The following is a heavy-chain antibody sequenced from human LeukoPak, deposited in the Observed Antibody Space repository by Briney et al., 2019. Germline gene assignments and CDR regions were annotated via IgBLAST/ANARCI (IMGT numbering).Heavy chain of an antibody. V-gene: IGHV3-23*01. Sequence: GGSLRLSCAASGFTFSSYSMNWVRQAPGEGLKWVSAIIGSGLSTYYADSVKGRFTISRDNSKNTLYLQMNSLRAEDMAVYYCAKDLSPGPDWGQGTLVTVSS. CDR2: IIGSGLST. CDR1: GFTFSSYS. J-gene: IGHJ4*02. CDR3: AKDLSPGPD.